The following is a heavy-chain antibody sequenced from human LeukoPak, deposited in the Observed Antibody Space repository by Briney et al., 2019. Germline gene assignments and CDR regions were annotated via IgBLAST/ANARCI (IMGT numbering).Heavy chain of an antibody. CDR1: GGTFSGYA. V-gene: IGHV1-69*05. J-gene: IGHJ5*02. Sequence: SVKGSCKASGGTFSGYAISWVRQAPGQGLEWMGGIMPIFGTANYAQKFQGRVTITTDESTSTAYKELSSLRSEDTAVYYCARVGMVTRWFDPWGQGTLVTVSS. CDR3: ARVGMVTRWFDP. CDR2: IMPIFGTA. D-gene: IGHD5-18*01.